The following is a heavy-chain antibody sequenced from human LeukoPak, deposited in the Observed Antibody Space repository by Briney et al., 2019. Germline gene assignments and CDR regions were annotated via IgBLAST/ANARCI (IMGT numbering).Heavy chain of an antibody. CDR1: GYSFSSNW. CDR2: IYPGDSDT. Sequence: GESLKISCKGSGYSFSSNWIGWVRQMPGKGLEWMGIIYPGDSDTRYSPSFQGQVTISADKSISTAYLQWSSLKASDTAMYYCARHYYGSGSYPGAFDYWGQGTLVTVSS. V-gene: IGHV5-51*01. CDR3: ARHYYGSGSYPGAFDY. J-gene: IGHJ4*02. D-gene: IGHD3-10*01.